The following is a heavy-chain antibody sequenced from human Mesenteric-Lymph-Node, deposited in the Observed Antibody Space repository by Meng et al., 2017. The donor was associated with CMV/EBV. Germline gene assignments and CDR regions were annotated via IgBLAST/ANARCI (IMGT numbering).Heavy chain of an antibody. CDR3: ARGDLYCSGGYCNSRAFAGY. J-gene: IGHJ4*02. Sequence: VKVSCKASGYTFTSYGINWVRQATGQGLEWMGWMNPNSGNTGYAQKFQGRITITRNTSISTAYMELSSLRSEDTAVYYCARGDLYCSGGYCNSRAFAGYWGQGTLVTVSS. V-gene: IGHV1-8*03. D-gene: IGHD2-15*01. CDR2: MNPNSGNT. CDR1: GYTFTSYG.